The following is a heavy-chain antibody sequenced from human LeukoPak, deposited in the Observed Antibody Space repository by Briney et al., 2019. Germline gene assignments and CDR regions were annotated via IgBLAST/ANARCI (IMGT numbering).Heavy chain of an antibody. J-gene: IGHJ5*02. CDR1: GFSFSTHG. Sequence: PGGSLRLSCAASGFSFSTHGFHWVRQAPGKGLEWVAVIWYDGSQKKYADSVKGRFTISRDDPKSMVYLQMNSLRADDTAVYHCARDLGSWDYKTCYFDAWGQGTLVTVSS. CDR3: ARDLGSWDYKTCYFDA. CDR2: IWYDGSQK. V-gene: IGHV3-33*01. D-gene: IGHD1-26*01.